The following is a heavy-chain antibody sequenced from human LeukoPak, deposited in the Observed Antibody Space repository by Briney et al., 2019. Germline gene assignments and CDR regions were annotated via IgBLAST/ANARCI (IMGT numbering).Heavy chain of an antibody. D-gene: IGHD2-15*01. CDR1: GGSISSSSYY. CDR3: ARLRRYCSGGSCYYFDY. V-gene: IGHV4-39*01. Sequence: PSETPSLTCTVSGGSISSSSYYWGWIRQPPGKGLEWVGSIYYSGSTYYNPSLKSRVTISVDTSKNQFSLKLSSVTAADTAVYYCARLRRYCSGGSCYYFDYWGQGTLVTVSS. J-gene: IGHJ4*02. CDR2: IYYSGST.